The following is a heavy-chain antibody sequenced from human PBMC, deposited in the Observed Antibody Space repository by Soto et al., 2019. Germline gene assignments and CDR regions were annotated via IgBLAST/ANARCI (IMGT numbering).Heavy chain of an antibody. V-gene: IGHV1-18*01. CDR1: GYSFTTYG. CDR2: ISGYNGNT. CDR3: AREGPAPYYYYGMDV. J-gene: IGHJ6*02. Sequence: QVQLVQSRGEVKKPGASVKVSCKTSGYSFTTYGISWVRQAPGQGLEWMGWISGYNGNTNYAQKLQGRGTMTTDTSTSTAYMEVRSLRSDDTAVYYCAREGPAPYYYYGMDVWGQGSTVTVSS.